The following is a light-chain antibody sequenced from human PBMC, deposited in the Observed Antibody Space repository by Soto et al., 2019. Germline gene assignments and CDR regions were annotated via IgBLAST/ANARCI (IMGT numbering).Light chain of an antibody. CDR3: QQSYRTPRT. CDR2: AAS. V-gene: IGKV1-39*01. J-gene: IGKJ1*01. Sequence: DIQMTQSPSSLSASVGDRVTITCRASQSISSSLNWYQQKPGKAPKLLIYAASSLQSGVPSSFSGSGSGTHVTLTISSLQPEDFSTYYCQQSYRTPRTFGQGTKLEIK. CDR1: QSISSS.